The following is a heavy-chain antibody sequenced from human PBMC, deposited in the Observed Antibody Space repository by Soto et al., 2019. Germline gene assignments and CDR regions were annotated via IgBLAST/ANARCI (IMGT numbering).Heavy chain of an antibody. V-gene: IGHV4-59*08. CDR2: IYYSGST. CDR1: GGSISSYY. CDR3: ARLWDYDILTGYFNWFDP. J-gene: IGHJ5*02. Sequence: LSLTCTVSGGSISSYYWSWIRQPPGKGLEWIGYIYYSGSTNYNPSLKSRVTISVDTSKNQFSLKLSSVTAADTAVYYCARLWDYDILTGYFNWFDPWGQGTLVTVSS. D-gene: IGHD3-9*01.